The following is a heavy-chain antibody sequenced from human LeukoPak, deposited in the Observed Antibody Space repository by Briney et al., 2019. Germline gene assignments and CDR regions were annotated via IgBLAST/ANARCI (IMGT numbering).Heavy chain of an antibody. CDR2: LNLDGSDK. CDR1: GFTFSESW. Sequence: GGSLRLSCVVSGFTFSESWMSWVRQAPGKGLGWVASLNLDGSDKYYVDSVKGRFTISRDNAKNSLYLQMDSLRVEDAAVYYCAKGKRYPDYWGQGTLVTVSS. V-gene: IGHV3-7*03. CDR3: AKGKRYPDY. J-gene: IGHJ4*02. D-gene: IGHD1-1*01.